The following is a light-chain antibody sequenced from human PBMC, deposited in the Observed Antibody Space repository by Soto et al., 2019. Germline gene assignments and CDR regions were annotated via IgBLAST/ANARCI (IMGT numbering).Light chain of an antibody. J-gene: IGKJ1*01. V-gene: IGKV1-5*03. Sequence: DIQMTQSPSSLSSSLGDRVTITFLASQSVIFWLAWYQQKPVKAPKLLIYKASTLESGVPSRFSGGGFGTEFTLTISSLQPDDYATYYCQQYQTFWTFGQGTKVDIK. CDR2: KAS. CDR1: QSVIFW. CDR3: QQYQTFWT.